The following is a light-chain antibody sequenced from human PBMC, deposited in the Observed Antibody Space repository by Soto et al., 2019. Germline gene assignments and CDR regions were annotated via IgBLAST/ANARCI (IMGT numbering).Light chain of an antibody. V-gene: IGKV1-39*01. CDR1: QSISSY. Sequence: DIQMTQSPSSLSASVGDRVTITCRASQSISSYLNWYQQKPGKAPKLLIYAASSLQSGVPSRFSGSGSGTEFILTINNLQPEDFAPYFCLQVYSFPRTFGLGTKVDI. J-gene: IGKJ1*01. CDR3: LQVYSFPRT. CDR2: AAS.